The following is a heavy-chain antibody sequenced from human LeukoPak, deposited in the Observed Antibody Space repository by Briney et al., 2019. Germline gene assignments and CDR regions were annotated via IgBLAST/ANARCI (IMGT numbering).Heavy chain of an antibody. CDR1: GGTFSSYA. D-gene: IGHD2-2*01. CDR3: ARVQDCSSTSCV. V-gene: IGHV1-69*13. CDR2: IIPIFGTA. J-gene: IGHJ4*02. Sequence: GASVKVSCKASGGTFSSYAISWVRQAPGQGLEWMGGIIPIFGTANYAQKFQGRVTITADESTSTAYMELSSLRSEDTAVYYCARVQDCSSTSCVWGQGTLVTVSS.